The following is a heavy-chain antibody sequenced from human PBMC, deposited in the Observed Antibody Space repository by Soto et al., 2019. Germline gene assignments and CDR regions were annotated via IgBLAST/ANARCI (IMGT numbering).Heavy chain of an antibody. Sequence: QVQLQESGPGLVKPSETLSLTCTVSGGSISSYYWSWIRQPPGKGLEWIGYIYYSGSTNYNPSLKSRVTISVDTSKNQFSLKLSSVTAADTAVYYCARERDNRLGGYYYGMDVWGQGTTVTVSS. CDR3: ARERDNRLGGYYYGMDV. J-gene: IGHJ6*02. CDR2: IYYSGST. V-gene: IGHV4-59*01. D-gene: IGHD3-10*01. CDR1: GGSISSYY.